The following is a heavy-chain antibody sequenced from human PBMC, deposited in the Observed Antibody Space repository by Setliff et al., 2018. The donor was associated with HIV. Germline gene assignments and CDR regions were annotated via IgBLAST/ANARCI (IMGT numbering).Heavy chain of an antibody. D-gene: IGHD2-2*01. J-gene: IGHJ5*02. CDR3: ARGGTSSNWFGP. V-gene: IGHV4-59*01. Sequence: SETLSLTCTVSGGSMSGLYWSWIRQPPGKGLEWVGYIYYDGTTTYNPSLKSRATISVDTSENQFSLKLTSVTAADTAVYYCARGGTSSNWFGPWGQGTLVTVSS. CDR2: IYYDGTT. CDR1: GGSMSGLY.